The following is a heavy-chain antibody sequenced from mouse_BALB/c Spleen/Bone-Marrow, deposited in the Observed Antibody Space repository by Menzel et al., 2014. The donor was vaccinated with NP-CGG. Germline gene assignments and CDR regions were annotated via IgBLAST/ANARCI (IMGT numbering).Heavy chain of an antibody. CDR2: IWAGGST. CDR3: ARSPQRTTMIGY. Sequence: VQLQESGPGLVAPSQGLSITCTVSGFSLTSYGGHWVRQPPGKGLEWLGVIWAGGSTNYNSALMSRLSISKDNSKSQVFLKMNSLQTDDTAMYYCARSPQRTTMIGYWGQGTTLTVSS. V-gene: IGHV2-9*02. J-gene: IGHJ2*01. CDR1: GFSLTSYG. D-gene: IGHD2-1*01.